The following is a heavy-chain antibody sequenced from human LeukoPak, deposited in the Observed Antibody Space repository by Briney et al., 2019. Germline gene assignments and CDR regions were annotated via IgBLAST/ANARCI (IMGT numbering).Heavy chain of an antibody. Sequence: GASVKVSCKVSGYTLTELSMHWVRQAPGKGLEWMGGFDPEDGETIYAQKFQGRVTITRDTSASTAYMELSSLRSEDTAVYYCARDRDWFDPWGQGTLVTVSS. V-gene: IGHV1-24*01. J-gene: IGHJ5*02. CDR1: GYTLTELS. CDR2: FDPEDGET. CDR3: ARDRDWFDP.